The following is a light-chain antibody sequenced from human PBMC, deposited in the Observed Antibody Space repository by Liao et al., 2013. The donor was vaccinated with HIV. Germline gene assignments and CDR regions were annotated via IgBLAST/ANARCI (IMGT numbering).Light chain of an antibody. CDR1: DIGDRS. Sequence: SYVLTQPPSVSVAPGETARLTCGGDDIGDRSVHWYQQKPGQAPVLVIYYDDDRPSGSRERFSGSNSGNTATLTISRVEAGDEADYYCQVWDNSVDRVVFGGGTKLTVL. CDR2: YDD. J-gene: IGLJ2*01. V-gene: IGLV3-21*04. CDR3: QVWDNSVDRVV.